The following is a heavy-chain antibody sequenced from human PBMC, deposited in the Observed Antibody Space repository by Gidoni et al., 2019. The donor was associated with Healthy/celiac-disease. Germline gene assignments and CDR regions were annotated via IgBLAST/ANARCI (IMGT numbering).Heavy chain of an antibody. V-gene: IGHV4-38-2*02. CDR3: ARVIPSSSWSTFDY. CDR1: VYSISSGYY. CDR2: IYHSGSP. J-gene: IGHJ4*02. Sequence: QVQLQESGPGLVKPSEPLSLTCTVSVYSISSGYYWGWIRQPPGKGLEWIGSIYHSGSPYYNPSLKSRVTISVDTSKNQFSLKLSSVTAADTAVYYCARVIPSSSWSTFDYWGQGTLVTVSS. D-gene: IGHD6-13*01.